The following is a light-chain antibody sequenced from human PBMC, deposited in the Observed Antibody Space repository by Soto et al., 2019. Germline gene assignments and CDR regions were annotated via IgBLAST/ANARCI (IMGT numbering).Light chain of an antibody. J-gene: IGKJ1*01. CDR2: DAS. Sequence: EIVLTQSPATLSLSPGERATLSCRASQSVSSYLAWYQQKPGQAPRLLIYDASNRATGIPARFSGSGSGTDFTLTISSLEPEDFAVYYCQQRSNWRTWTFGQETKVDI. CDR1: QSVSSY. V-gene: IGKV3-11*01. CDR3: QQRSNWRTWT.